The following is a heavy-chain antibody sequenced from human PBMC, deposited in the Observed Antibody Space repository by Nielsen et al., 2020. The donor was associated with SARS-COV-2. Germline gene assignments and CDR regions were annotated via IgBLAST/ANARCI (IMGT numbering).Heavy chain of an antibody. Sequence: KVSCKGSGYSFTSYWIGWVRQMPGKGLEWMGIIYPGDSDTRYSPSFQGQVTISADKSISTAYLQWSSLKASDTAMYYCARITMVRGVSWGFDYWGQGTLVTVSS. CDR3: ARITMVRGVSWGFDY. D-gene: IGHD3-10*01. CDR2: IYPGDSDT. J-gene: IGHJ4*02. CDR1: GYSFTSYW. V-gene: IGHV5-51*01.